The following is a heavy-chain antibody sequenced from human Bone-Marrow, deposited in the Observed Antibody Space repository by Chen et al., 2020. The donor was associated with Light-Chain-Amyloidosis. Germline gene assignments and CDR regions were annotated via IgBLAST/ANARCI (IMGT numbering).Heavy chain of an antibody. D-gene: IGHD6-19*01. Sequence: EVQLVESGGGLVQPGRSLRLSCAASGFTFDDYAMHWVRQAPGKGLEWVSGISGNSGSIGYADAVKGRFTISRDNSKSTLYLQMNSLRAEDTAVYYCAKDVDRRLGYYDDRDVWGKGTTVTVSS. CDR2: ISGNSGSI. J-gene: IGHJ6*03. CDR3: AKDVDRRLGYYDDRDV. V-gene: IGHV3-9*01. CDR1: GFTFDDYA.